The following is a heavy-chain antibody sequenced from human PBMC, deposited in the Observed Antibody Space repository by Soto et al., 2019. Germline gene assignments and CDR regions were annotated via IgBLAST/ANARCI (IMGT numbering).Heavy chain of an antibody. CDR1: GGSITTSNW. CDR2: VYHSGST. J-gene: IGHJ4*02. D-gene: IGHD3-9*01. V-gene: IGHV4-4*02. CDR3: AAAGLVIPYYFDR. Sequence: PSETLSLTCTVSGGSITTSNWWSWVRQSPGKGLEWIGEVYHSGSTNVNSSLKSRVTISVQTSKNQFSLTLRSVTAADTAVYYCAAAGLVIPYYFDRWGQGTLVTVSS.